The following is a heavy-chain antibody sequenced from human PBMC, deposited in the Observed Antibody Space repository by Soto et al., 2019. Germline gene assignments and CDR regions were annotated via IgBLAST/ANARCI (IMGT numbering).Heavy chain of an antibody. D-gene: IGHD5-18*01. J-gene: IGHJ4*02. CDR2: ISGSGGST. CDR1: GFTFSSYA. Sequence: PGGSLRLSCAASGFTFSSYAMSWVRQAPGKGLEWVSAISGSGGSTYYADSVKGRFTISRDNSKNTLYLQMNSLRAEDTAVYYCAKDLERIKWIQLWYALEGPCGFDYWGQGTLVTVSS. CDR3: AKDLERIKWIQLWYALEGPCGFDY. V-gene: IGHV3-23*01.